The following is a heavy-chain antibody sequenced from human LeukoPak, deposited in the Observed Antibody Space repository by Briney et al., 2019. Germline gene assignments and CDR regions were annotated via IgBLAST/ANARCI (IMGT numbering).Heavy chain of an antibody. V-gene: IGHV3-9*01. CDR1: GFIFNNYA. J-gene: IGHJ4*02. D-gene: IGHD6-19*01. CDR2: ISWNSGSI. Sequence: GGSLRLSCAGSGFIFNNYAMHWVRQPPGKGLEWVAGISWNSGSIDYADSVKGRFTISRDNARNSLYLQMNSLRVADTAFYYCAKDNRRHYTSGPNPDSLHWGQGALVTASS. CDR3: AKDNRRHYTSGPNPDSLH.